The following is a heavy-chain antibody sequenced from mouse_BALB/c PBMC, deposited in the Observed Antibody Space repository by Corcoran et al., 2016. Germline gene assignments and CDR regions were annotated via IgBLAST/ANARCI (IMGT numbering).Heavy chain of an antibody. Sequence: QVTLKESGPGILQPSQTLSLTCSFSGFSLSTSGMGVSWMRQPSGKGLEWLAHIYWDDDKRYNPSLKSRLTISKDTSSNHVFLKITSVDTADTATYYGARSGNYFDYWGQGTTLTVSS. V-gene: IGHV8-12*01. CDR1: GFSLSTSGMG. J-gene: IGHJ2*01. CDR3: ARSGNYFDY. D-gene: IGHD1-1*02. CDR2: IYWDDDK.